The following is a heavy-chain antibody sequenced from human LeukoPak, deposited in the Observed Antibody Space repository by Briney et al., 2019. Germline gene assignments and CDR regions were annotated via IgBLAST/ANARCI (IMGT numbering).Heavy chain of an antibody. CDR1: GGTFSSYA. D-gene: IGHD6-19*01. J-gene: IGHJ4*02. CDR2: IIPIFGTA. V-gene: IGHV1-69*13. CDR3: ARAPGAYSSGWYGDFDY. Sequence: SVKVSCKASGGTFSSYAISWVRQAPGQGLEWMGGIIPIFGTANYAQKFQGRVTITADESTSTAYMELSSLRSEDTAVYYCARAPGAYSSGWYGDFDYWGQGTLVTVSS.